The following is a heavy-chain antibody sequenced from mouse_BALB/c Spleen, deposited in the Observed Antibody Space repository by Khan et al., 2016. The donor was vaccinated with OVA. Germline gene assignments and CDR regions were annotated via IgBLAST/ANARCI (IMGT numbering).Heavy chain of an antibody. Sequence: VELLESGPGLVAPSQSLSITCTVSGFSLTSYGVHCVSQPPGKGLVWRGVIWAGGSTNYNSALMSRLSISTDNSNSHVFLKMNILQTDNTAMYCCARREDIWGQGTTLTVTA. CDR3: ARREDI. V-gene: IGHV2-9*02. J-gene: IGHJ2*01. D-gene: IGHD1-3*01. CDR2: IWAGGST. CDR1: GFSLTSYG.